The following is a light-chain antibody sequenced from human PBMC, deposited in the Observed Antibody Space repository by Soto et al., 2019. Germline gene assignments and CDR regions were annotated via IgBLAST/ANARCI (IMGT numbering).Light chain of an antibody. Sequence: DIQMTQSPSSLSASVGDRVTISCRASQGISNFVAWYQQKPGKAPKLLIYLASTLQSGVPSRFSGSGSGTDFTLTISSLQSEDVATYYCQKYNSAPLTFGGGTKVEIK. CDR3: QKYNSAPLT. J-gene: IGKJ4*01. V-gene: IGKV1-27*01. CDR1: QGISNF. CDR2: LAS.